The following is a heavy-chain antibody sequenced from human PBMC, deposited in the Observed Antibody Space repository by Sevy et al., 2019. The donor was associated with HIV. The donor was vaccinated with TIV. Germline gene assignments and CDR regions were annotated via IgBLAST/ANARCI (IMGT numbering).Heavy chain of an antibody. CDR1: GFTFSDSW. J-gene: IGHJ4*02. Sequence: GGSLRLSCTASGFTFSDSWMHGVRQAPGKGLEWLANINQDGSVIYYADSVKGRFTISRDNSRNSVFLQMSSLRAGDTATYYCARAVGKDGAYWGQGTLVTVSS. CDR3: ARAVGKDGAY. V-gene: IGHV3-7*03. D-gene: IGHD2-8*01. CDR2: INQDGSVI.